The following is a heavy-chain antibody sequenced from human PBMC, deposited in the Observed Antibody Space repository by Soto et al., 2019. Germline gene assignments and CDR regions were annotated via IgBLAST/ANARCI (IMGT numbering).Heavy chain of an antibody. D-gene: IGHD2-15*01. J-gene: IGHJ3*02. CDR3: ARGYLVEMATRFGTSGI. Sequence: SETLSLTCAVYGGSFSGYYWSWIRQPPGKGLEWIGEINHSGSTNYNPSLKSRVTISVDTSKNQFSLKLSSVTAADTAVYYCARGYLVEMATRFGTSGIWAQGTMVTVSS. CDR1: GGSFSGYY. CDR2: INHSGST. V-gene: IGHV4-34*01.